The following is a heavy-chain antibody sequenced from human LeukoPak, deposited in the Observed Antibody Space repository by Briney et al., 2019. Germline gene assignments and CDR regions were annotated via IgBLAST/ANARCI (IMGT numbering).Heavy chain of an antibody. J-gene: IGHJ4*02. V-gene: IGHV6-1*01. CDR3: SRELAWGPADN. D-gene: IGHD7-27*01. CDR2: TYYRSGWYN. Sequence: SQTLSLTCAISGDSVSSNSASWRWIRQSPSRGLEWLGRTYYRSGWYNDYALSVKSRITINPDTSKNQVSLKLNSVTPEDTAVYYCSRELAWGPADNWGQGTLVTVSS. CDR1: GDSVSSNSAS.